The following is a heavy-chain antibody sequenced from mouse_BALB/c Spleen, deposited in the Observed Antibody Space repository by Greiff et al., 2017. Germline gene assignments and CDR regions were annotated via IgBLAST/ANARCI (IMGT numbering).Heavy chain of an antibody. D-gene: IGHD2-10*02. J-gene: IGHJ4*01. CDR3: ARGEYGKNAMDY. V-gene: IGHV5-6-5*01. CDR2: ISSGCST. Sequence: EVKLMESGGGLVKPGGSLKLSCAASGFTFSSYAMSWVRQTPEKRLEWVASISSGCSTYYPDSVKGRFTISRDNARNILYLQMSSLRSEDTAMYYCARGEYGKNAMDYWGQGTSVTVSA. CDR1: GFTFSSYA.